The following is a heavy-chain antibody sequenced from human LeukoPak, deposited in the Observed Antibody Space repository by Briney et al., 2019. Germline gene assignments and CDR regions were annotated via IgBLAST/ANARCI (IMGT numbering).Heavy chain of an antibody. J-gene: IGHJ6*04. D-gene: IGHD3-10*02. CDR3: AELGITMIGGV. CDR1: GFTVSSNY. Sequence: RPGGSLRLSCAAPGFTVSSNYMSWVRQAPGKGLEWVSVIYSGGSTYYADSVKGRFTISRDNAKNSLYLQMNSLRAEDTAVYYCAELGITMIGGVWGKGTTVTISS. V-gene: IGHV3-53*01. CDR2: IYSGGST.